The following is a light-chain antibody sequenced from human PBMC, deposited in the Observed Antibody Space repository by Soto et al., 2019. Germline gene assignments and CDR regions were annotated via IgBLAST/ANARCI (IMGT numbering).Light chain of an antibody. J-gene: IGKJ1*01. CDR3: QQYGNSRWT. CDR2: GAS. CDR1: QSVSSSY. V-gene: IGKV3-20*01. Sequence: EVVLTRSPGTLSLFPGERATLSCRASQSVSSSYLAWYQQKPGQAPRLLIFGASSRATGIPVRFSGSGSGTDFILTISRLEPEDFAVYYCQQYGNSRWTFGQGTKVDIK.